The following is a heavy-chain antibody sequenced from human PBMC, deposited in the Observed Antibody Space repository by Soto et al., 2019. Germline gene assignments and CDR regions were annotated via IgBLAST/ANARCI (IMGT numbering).Heavy chain of an antibody. CDR1: GFTFSDYY. Sequence: GGSLRLSCAASGFTFSDYYMSWIRQAPGKGLEWVSYISSSGSTIYYADSVKGRFTISRDNAKNSLYLQMNSLRAEDTAVYYCARDRYGRSRYYDFWSGYYWADYWGQGTLVTVSS. J-gene: IGHJ4*02. D-gene: IGHD3-3*01. CDR2: ISSSGSTI. CDR3: ARDRYGRSRYYDFWSGYYWADY. V-gene: IGHV3-11*01.